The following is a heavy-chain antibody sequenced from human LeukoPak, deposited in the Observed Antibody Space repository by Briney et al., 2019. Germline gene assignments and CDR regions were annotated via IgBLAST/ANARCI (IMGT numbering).Heavy chain of an antibody. V-gene: IGHV1-46*04. CDR3: AREPSSGSFYFDF. CDR1: GDTFTNSY. CDR2: IAPTAVST. J-gene: IGHJ4*01. D-gene: IGHD1-26*01. Sequence: ASVKVSWKASGDTFTNSYIHWVRQAPGQGLEWLGIIAPTAVSTNHAQMLKDRVILTRDTSTSTVYMELSSLRSEDTAVYFCAREPSSGSFYFDFWGQGTLVTVSS.